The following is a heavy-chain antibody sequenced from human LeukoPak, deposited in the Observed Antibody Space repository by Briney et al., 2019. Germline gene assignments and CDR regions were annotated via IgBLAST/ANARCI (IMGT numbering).Heavy chain of an antibody. CDR3: AKDQVPGRNYYGMDV. D-gene: IGHD1-1*01. CDR1: GFTFSSYG. CDR2: IRYDGSNK. J-gene: IGHJ6*02. Sequence: PGGSLRLSCAASGFTFSSYGMHWVRQAPGKGLGWVAFIRYDGSNKYCADSVKGRFTISRDNSKNTLYLQMNSLRAEDTAVYYCAKDQVPGRNYYGMDVWGQGTTVTVSS. V-gene: IGHV3-30*02.